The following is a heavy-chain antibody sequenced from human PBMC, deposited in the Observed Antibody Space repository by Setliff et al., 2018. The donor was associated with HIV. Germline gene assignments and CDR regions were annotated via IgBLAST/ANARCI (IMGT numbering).Heavy chain of an antibody. D-gene: IGHD6-13*01. CDR3: ARIGSGWSVGWFDP. J-gene: IGHJ5*02. CDR1: GSSISSNYY. CDR2: IDASANT. V-gene: IGHV4-38-2*02. Sequence: KTSETLSLTCTVSGSSISSNYYWAWIRQAPGKGLEWIGCIDASANTYYIPSPKSRATISIDTSKNQLSLKLRSVTAADTAVYYCARIGSGWSVGWFDPWGQGTLVTVSS.